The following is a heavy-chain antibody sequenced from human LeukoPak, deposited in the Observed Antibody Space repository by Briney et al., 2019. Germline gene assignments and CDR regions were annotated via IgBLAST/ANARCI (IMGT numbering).Heavy chain of an antibody. Sequence: SETLSLTCTVSGGSISSSSYYWGWIRQPPGKGLEWIGSIYYSGNTYYNASLKSQVSISIDTSKNQFSLKLTSVTAADTAVYYCARQTGSGLFILPGGQGALVTVSS. V-gene: IGHV4-39*01. CDR2: IYYSGNT. CDR1: GGSISSSSYY. CDR3: ARQTGSGLFILP. J-gene: IGHJ4*02. D-gene: IGHD3/OR15-3a*01.